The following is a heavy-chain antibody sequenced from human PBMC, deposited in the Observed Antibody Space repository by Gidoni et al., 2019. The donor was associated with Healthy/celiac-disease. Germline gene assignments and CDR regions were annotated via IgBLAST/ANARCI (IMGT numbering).Heavy chain of an antibody. J-gene: IGHJ6*02. CDR2: ISYDGSNK. CDR3: ARDGYNRLDPYYYYYGMDV. V-gene: IGHV3-30-3*01. CDR1: GFTFSSYA. Sequence: QVQLVESGGGVVQPGRSLRLSCAASGFTFSSYAMHWVRQAPGKGLEWVAVISYDGSNKYYADSVKGRFTISRDNSKNTLYLQMNSLRAEDTAVYYCARDGYNRLDPYYYYYGMDVWGQGTTVTVSS. D-gene: IGHD5-12*01.